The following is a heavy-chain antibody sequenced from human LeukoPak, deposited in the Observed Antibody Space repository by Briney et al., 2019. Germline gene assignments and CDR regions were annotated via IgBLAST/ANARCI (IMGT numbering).Heavy chain of an antibody. CDR3: AKDRERAAAGNFDY. J-gene: IGHJ4*02. V-gene: IGHV3-9*03. D-gene: IGHD6-13*01. Sequence: PGGSLRLSCAASGFTFDDYAMHWVRHAPGKGLEWVSGISWNSGSIVYADSVKGRFTISRDNAKNSLYLQMNSLRAEDMALYYCAKDRERAAAGNFDYWGQGTLVTVSS. CDR2: ISWNSGSI. CDR1: GFTFDDYA.